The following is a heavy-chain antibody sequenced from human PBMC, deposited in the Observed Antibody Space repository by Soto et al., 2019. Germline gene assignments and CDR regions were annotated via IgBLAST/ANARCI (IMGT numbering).Heavy chain of an antibody. D-gene: IGHD6-19*01. V-gene: IGHV3-48*02. CDR3: TRQNLEDSSGWYP. Sequence: DVQLVESGGGLVKPGGSLRLSCAASGFIFSNYHMNWVRQAPGKGLEGVSYIRNSGNMIYYADSVKGRFTISRDNAKNSLYLQMNSLRDEDTAVYYCTRQNLEDSSGWYPWGQGTLVTVSS. CDR2: IRNSGNMI. J-gene: IGHJ5*02. CDR1: GFIFSNYH.